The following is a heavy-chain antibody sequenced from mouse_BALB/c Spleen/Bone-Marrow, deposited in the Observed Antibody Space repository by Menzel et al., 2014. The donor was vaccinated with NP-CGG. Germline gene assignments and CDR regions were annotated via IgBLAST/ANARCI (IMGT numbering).Heavy chain of an antibody. V-gene: IGHV1-63*01. J-gene: IGHJ2*01. CDR3: TRRRSLDY. CDR1: GYAFTNYW. Sequence: QVQLQQSGTELVRPGTSVKISCKASGYAFTNYWLGWVKQRPGHGLEGIGDIYPGSGNTYYDEKFKGKVTLTADKSSSTAYMQLSGLTSEDSAVYSCTRRRSLDYWGQGTTLTVSS. CDR2: IYPGSGNT.